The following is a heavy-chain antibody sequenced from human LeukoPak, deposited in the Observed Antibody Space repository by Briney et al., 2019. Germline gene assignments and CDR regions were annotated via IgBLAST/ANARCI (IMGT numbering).Heavy chain of an antibody. Sequence: ASVKVSCTASGYTFTSCDINWVRQATGQGLEWMGWMNPNSGNTGYGQSFQGRITMTRDISIGTAYMELSNLTSEDTAIYYCTRGSSGRRYSWGQGTLVTVSA. J-gene: IGHJ4*02. V-gene: IGHV1-8*01. CDR1: GYTFTSCD. D-gene: IGHD5-12*01. CDR2: MNPNSGNT. CDR3: TRGSSGRRYS.